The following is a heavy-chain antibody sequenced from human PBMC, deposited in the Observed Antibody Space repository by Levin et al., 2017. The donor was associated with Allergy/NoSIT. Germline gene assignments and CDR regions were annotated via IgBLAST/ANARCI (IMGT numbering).Heavy chain of an antibody. D-gene: IGHD2-15*01. Sequence: ASVKVSCKASGYTFTSYGISWVRQAPGQGLEWMGWISAYNGNTNYAQKLQGRVTMTTDTSTSTAYMELRSLRSDDTAVYYCARSIMPLLGYCSGGSCYSFDYWGQGTLVTVSS. CDR1: GYTFTSYG. V-gene: IGHV1-18*01. CDR3: ARSIMPLLGYCSGGSCYSFDY. CDR2: ISAYNGNT. J-gene: IGHJ4*02.